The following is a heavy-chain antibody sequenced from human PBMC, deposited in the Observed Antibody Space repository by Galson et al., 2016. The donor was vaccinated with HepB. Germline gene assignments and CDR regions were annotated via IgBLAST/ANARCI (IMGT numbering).Heavy chain of an antibody. D-gene: IGHD3-10*01. CDR1: GFIFSDHY. CDR3: VRSYYD. CDR2: SRSKADSHVT. Sequence: SLRLSCAVSGFIFSDHYIDWVRQAPGKGLEWVGRSRSKADSHVTEYAASARGRFTISRDDSKNSLHLQMNSLKTEDTAVYYCVRSYYDWGQGTLVTVSS. J-gene: IGHJ4*02. V-gene: IGHV3-72*01.